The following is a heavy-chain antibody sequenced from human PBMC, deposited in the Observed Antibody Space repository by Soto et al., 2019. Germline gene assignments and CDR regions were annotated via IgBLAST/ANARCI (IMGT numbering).Heavy chain of an antibody. CDR3: ARGGSRGIAARRGPHNWFDP. CDR2: INHSGST. J-gene: IGHJ5*02. V-gene: IGHV4-34*01. CDR1: GGSFSGYY. D-gene: IGHD6-6*01. Sequence: SETLSLTCAVYGGSFSGYYWSWIRQPPGKGLEWIGEINHSGSTNYNPSLKSRVTISVDTSKNQFSLKLSSVTAADTAVYYCARGGSRGIAARRGPHNWFDPWGQGTLVTVSS.